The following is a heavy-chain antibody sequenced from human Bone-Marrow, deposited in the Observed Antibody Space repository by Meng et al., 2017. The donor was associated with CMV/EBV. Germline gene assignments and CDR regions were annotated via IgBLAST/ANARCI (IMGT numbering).Heavy chain of an antibody. Sequence: GESLKISCAASGFTFSSYAMHWVRQAPGKGLEWVAVISYDGSNKYYADSVKGRFTISRDNSKNTLYLQMNSLRAGDTAVYYCARSGLSASYAFDIWGQGTMVTVSS. V-gene: IGHV3-30-3*01. CDR1: GFTFSSYA. D-gene: IGHD6-25*01. CDR2: ISYDGSNK. CDR3: ARSGLSASYAFDI. J-gene: IGHJ3*02.